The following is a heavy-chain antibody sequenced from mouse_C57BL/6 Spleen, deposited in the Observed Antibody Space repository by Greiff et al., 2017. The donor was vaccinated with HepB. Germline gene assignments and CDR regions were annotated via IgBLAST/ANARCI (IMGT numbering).Heavy chain of an antibody. Sequence: EVKLMESGAELVKPGASVKLSCTASGFNIKDYYMHWVKQRTEQGLEWIGRIDPEDGETKYAPKFQGKATITADTSSNTAYLQLSSLTSEDTAVYYCARLFTTVVATGGYWGQGTTLTVSS. CDR3: ARLFTTVVATGGY. V-gene: IGHV14-2*01. D-gene: IGHD1-1*01. CDR2: IDPEDGET. J-gene: IGHJ2*01. CDR1: GFNIKDYY.